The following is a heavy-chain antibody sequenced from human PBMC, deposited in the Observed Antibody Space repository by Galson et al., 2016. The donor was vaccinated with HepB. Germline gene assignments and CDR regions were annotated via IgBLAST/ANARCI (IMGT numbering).Heavy chain of an antibody. CDR3: ARRADTQRRIAGWGWGMDV. CDR1: GFTFRSYW. D-gene: IGHD6-19*01. Sequence: SLRLSCAASGFTFRSYWMSWVRQAPGKGLQWVANVNQDETEKYYLDSVKGRFTISRDNVKGSVYLQMNSPRVEDTAVYYCARRADTQRRIAGWGWGMDVWGRGTTVTVSS. V-gene: IGHV3-7*01. J-gene: IGHJ6*02. CDR2: VNQDETEK.